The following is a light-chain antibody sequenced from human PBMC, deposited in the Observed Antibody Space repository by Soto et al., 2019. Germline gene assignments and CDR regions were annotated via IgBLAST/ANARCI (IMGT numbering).Light chain of an antibody. Sequence: DIQMTQSPSSLPASVGDRVTITCRASENIRSYLNWYQQKPGKAPELLIYGASSLQSGVPSRFSGSGSGTDFTLTISSLQTEDFATYYCQQSFTTPLTFGGGTKVEIK. CDR2: GAS. CDR3: QQSFTTPLT. J-gene: IGKJ4*01. CDR1: ENIRSY. V-gene: IGKV1-39*01.